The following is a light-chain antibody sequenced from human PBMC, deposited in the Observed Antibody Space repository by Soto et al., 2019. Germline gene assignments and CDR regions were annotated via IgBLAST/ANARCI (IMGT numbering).Light chain of an antibody. Sequence: EIVLTQSPGTLSLSPGERATLSCRASQSVSSSYLAWYQQKPGQAPRLLIYGASSRATGIPDRFSGSGSGTDFTLTISSLEPADFAVYYCQQYGSSPGTFGQGTKVEIK. CDR2: GAS. J-gene: IGKJ1*01. V-gene: IGKV3-20*01. CDR3: QQYGSSPGT. CDR1: QSVSSSY.